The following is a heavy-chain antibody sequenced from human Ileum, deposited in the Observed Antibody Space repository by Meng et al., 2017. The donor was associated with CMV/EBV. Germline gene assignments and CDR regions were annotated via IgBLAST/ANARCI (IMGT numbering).Heavy chain of an antibody. J-gene: IGHJ4*02. CDR2: INPNTGDT. CDR1: GYTFTGHY. CDR3: ATLGADFWGDNFDY. Sequence: SGYTFTGHYMHWVRQAPGQGLECMGWINPNTGDTNDAQKFQGRVTMTKDTSVSTAFMELRRLRSDDTAVYYCATLGADFWGDNFDYWGQGTLVTVSS. D-gene: IGHD3-3*01. V-gene: IGHV1-2*02.